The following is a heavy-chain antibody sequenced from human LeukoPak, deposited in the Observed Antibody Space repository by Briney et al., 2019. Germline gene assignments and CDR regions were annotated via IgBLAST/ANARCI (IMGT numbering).Heavy chain of an antibody. V-gene: IGHV3-7*03. CDR1: GFPFTSHW. CDR2: INSDGSEK. J-gene: IGHJ3*02. D-gene: IGHD3-10*01. CDR3: AKDPSLLWFGELLSGAFDI. Sequence: GGSLRLSCAASGFPFTSHWLIWFRQSPGRGLEWVAHINSDGSEKNYVDSVKGRFTISRDNSKNTLYLQMNSLRAEDTALYYCAKDPSLLWFGELLSGAFDIWGQGTMVTVSS.